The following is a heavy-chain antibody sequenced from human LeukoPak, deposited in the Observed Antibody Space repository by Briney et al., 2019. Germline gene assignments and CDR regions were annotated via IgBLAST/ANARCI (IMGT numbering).Heavy chain of an antibody. V-gene: IGHV4-61*01. CDR1: GGSVSSGSYY. J-gene: IGHJ6*02. CDR3: ARATGDDYGDYGMDV. D-gene: IGHD4-17*01. CDR2: IYYSGST. Sequence: SETLSLTCTVSGGSVSSGSYYWSWIRQPPGKGLEWIGYIYYSGSTNYNPSLKSQVTISVDTSKNQFSLKLSSVTAADTAVYYCARATGDDYGDYGMDVWGQGTTVTVSS.